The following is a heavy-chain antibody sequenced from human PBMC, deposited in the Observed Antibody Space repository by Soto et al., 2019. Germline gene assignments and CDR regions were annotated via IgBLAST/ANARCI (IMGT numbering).Heavy chain of an antibody. J-gene: IGHJ4*02. D-gene: IGHD3-22*01. V-gene: IGHV3-30*18. CDR2: VSFDGRHK. CDR1: GFNLSTYG. Sequence: GGSLRLSCTASGFNLSTYGVHWVRQPPGKGLEWVAVVSFDGRHKYYAGSVEGRFTISSDNHKKPLYLHMNSLRAEDTAVYYCAKEGFYDRTGYYPFDSWGQGTLVTFSS. CDR3: AKEGFYDRTGYYPFDS.